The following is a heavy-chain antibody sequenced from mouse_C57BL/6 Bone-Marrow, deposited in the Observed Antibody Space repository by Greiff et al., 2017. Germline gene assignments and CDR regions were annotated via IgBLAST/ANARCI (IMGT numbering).Heavy chain of an antibody. Sequence: QVQLQQPGAELVKPGASVKMSCKASGYTFTSYWITWVKQRPGQGLEWIGGIYPTSGRTNYNEEFKSKAILTVDTSSNTAYMQLSSLTSEDSAVFYCARSGPLGRSCDYWGQGTTLTVSS. CDR1: GYTFTSYW. CDR2: IYPTSGRT. V-gene: IGHV1-55*01. CDR3: ARSGPLGRSCDY. D-gene: IGHD4-1*01. J-gene: IGHJ2*01.